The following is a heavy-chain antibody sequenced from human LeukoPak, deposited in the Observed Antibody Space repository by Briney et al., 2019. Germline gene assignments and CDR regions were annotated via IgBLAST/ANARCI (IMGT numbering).Heavy chain of an antibody. V-gene: IGHV4-4*02. D-gene: IGHD3-22*01. CDR2: IYHSGST. Sequence: SGTLSLTCAVSGGSISNSNWWSWVRQPPGKGLEWIGEIYHSGSTNYNPSLKSRVTISVVKSNNQFSLKLSSVTAADTAVYYCARWDSGSYYFDYWGQGTLVTVSS. CDR3: ARWDSGSYYFDY. J-gene: IGHJ4*02. CDR1: GGSISNSNW.